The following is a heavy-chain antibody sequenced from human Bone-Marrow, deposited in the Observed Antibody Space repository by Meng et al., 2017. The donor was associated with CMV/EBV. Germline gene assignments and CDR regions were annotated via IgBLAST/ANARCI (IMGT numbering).Heavy chain of an antibody. J-gene: IGHJ4*02. V-gene: IGHV3-30*04. CDR2: ISYDGSNK. CDR3: ARGGYYYGSGSSSYFDY. D-gene: IGHD3-10*01. CDR1: GFTFSSYA. Sequence: GGSLRLSCAASGFTFSSYAMHWVRQAPGKGLEWVAVISYDGSNKYYADSVKGRFTISRDNSKNTLYLQMNSLRAEDTAVYYCARGGYYYGSGSSSYFDYWGQGTLVTVSS.